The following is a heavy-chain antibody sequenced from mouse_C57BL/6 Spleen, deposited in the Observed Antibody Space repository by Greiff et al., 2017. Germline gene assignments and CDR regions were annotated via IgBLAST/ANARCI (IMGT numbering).Heavy chain of an antibody. CDR3: ATYDDYDARYFDV. CDR2: IHPNSGST. D-gene: IGHD2-4*01. Sequence: VPLQQSGAELVKPGASVKLSCTASGYTFTRYWMHWVKQRPGQGLEWIGMIHPNSGSTNYNEKFKSKATLTVDKSSSTAYMQLSSLTSEDSAVYYCATYDDYDARYFDVWGTGTTVTVSS. V-gene: IGHV1-64*01. J-gene: IGHJ1*03. CDR1: GYTFTRYW.